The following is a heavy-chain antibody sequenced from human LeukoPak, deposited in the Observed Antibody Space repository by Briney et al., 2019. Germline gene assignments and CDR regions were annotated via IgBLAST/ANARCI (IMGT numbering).Heavy chain of an antibody. D-gene: IGHD3-22*01. CDR3: ARVFSRGGYYYDSSGYGDAFDI. CDR2: IIPIFGTA. J-gene: IGHJ3*02. V-gene: IGHV1-69*06. Sequence: GSSVKVSCKASGGTFSSYAISWVRQAPGQGLEWMGRIIPIFGTANYAQKFQGRVTITADKSTSTAYMELSSLRSEDTAVYYCARVFSRGGYYYDSSGYGDAFDIWGQGTMVTVSS. CDR1: GGTFSSYA.